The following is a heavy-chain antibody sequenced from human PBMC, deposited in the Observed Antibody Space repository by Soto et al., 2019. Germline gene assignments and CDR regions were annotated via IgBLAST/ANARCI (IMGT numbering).Heavy chain of an antibody. CDR2: ISGSGGST. J-gene: IGHJ3*02. CDR1: GFTFSSYA. D-gene: IGHD6-19*01. CDR3: AKGCSGWIYDAFDI. V-gene: IGHV3-23*01. Sequence: GESLKISCAASGFTFSSYAMSWVRQAPGKGLEWVSAISGSGGSTYYADSVKGRFTISRDNSKNTLYLQMNSLRAEDTAVYYCAKGCSGWIYDAFDIWGQGTMVTVSS.